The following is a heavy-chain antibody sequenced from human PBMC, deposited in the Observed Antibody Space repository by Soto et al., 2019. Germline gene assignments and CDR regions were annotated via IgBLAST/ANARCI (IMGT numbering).Heavy chain of an antibody. V-gene: IGHV1-3*01. CDR1: GYTFTSYA. J-gene: IGHJ4*02. D-gene: IGHD3-22*01. CDR2: INAGNGNT. Sequence: QVQLVQSGAEVKKPGASVKVSCKASGYTFTSYAMHWVRQAPGQRLEWMGWINAGNGNTKYSQKFQGRVTITRDTAASTAYMELSSLRSEDTAVDYCAGVSGYYWYDYWGQGTLVTVSS. CDR3: AGVSGYYWYDY.